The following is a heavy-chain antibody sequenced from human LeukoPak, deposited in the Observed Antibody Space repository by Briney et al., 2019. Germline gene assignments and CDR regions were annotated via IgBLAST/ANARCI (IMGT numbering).Heavy chain of an antibody. J-gene: IGHJ2*01. D-gene: IGHD1-14*01. V-gene: IGHV4-59*08. CDR2: IYYSGNT. CDR1: GGSISSYY. Sequence: KASETLSLTCTVSGGSISSYYWSWIRQPPGKGLEYIGYIYYSGNTNSNPSLNSRVTISVDTSKNQFSLKPSSVTAADTAVYYCARRGSGASLEYYFDLWGRGTLVTVSS. CDR3: ARRGSGASLEYYFDL.